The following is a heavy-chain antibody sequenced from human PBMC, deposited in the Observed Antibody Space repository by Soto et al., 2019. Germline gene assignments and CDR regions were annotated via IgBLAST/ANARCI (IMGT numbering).Heavy chain of an antibody. D-gene: IGHD4-4*01. J-gene: IGHJ6*03. CDR3: ARDGSKTTVTAYMDV. CDR2: IWYDGSNK. Sequence: RLSCAAPGFTFSSYGMHWVRQAPGKGLEWVAVIWYDGSNKYYADSVKGRFTISRDNSKNTLYLQMNSLRAEDTAVYYCARDGSKTTVTAYMDVWGKGTTVTVSS. V-gene: IGHV3-33*01. CDR1: GFTFSSYG.